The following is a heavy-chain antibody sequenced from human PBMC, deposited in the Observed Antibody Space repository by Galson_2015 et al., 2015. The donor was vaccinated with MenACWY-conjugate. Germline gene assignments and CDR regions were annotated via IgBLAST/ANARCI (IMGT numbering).Heavy chain of an antibody. CDR3: ARRYYDILTGYYTLDY. CDR2: ISAYNGNT. J-gene: IGHJ4*02. V-gene: IGHV1-18*01. D-gene: IGHD3-9*01. CDR1: GYTFTSYG. Sequence: SVKVSCKASGYTFTSYGISWVRQAPGQGLEWMGWISAYNGNTNYAQKLQGRVTMTTDTSVSTAYMELRSLRSDDTAVYYCARRYYDILTGYYTLDYWGQGTLVTVSS.